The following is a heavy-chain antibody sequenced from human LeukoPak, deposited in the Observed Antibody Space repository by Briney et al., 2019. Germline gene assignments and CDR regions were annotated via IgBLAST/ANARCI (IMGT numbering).Heavy chain of an antibody. J-gene: IGHJ5*02. CDR1: GYTFTSYD. D-gene: IGHD2-15*01. CDR3: ARVVGLGSNLKDIVVVVADDWFDP. CDR2: INPNSGGT. Sequence: ASVKVSCKASGYTFTSYDINWVRQATGQGLEWMGWINPNSGGTNYAQKFQGRVTMTRDTSISTAYMELSRLRSDDTAVYYCARVVGLGSNLKDIVVVVADDWFDPWGQGTLVTVSS. V-gene: IGHV1-2*02.